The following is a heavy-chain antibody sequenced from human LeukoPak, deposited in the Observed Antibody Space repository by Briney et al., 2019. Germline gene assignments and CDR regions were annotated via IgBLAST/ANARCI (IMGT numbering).Heavy chain of an antibody. CDR3: ANPARDFADSGAITW. Sequence: SETLSLTCAVYGGSYSYYYWSWIRQPPGKGLEWIGEINHSGITNYNPSLKSRVTISADTSKNQFSLKLTSVTAADTAVYYCANPARDFADSGAITWWGQGTLVTVSS. D-gene: IGHD4-17*01. J-gene: IGHJ4*02. CDR1: GGSYSYYY. V-gene: IGHV4-34*01. CDR2: INHSGIT.